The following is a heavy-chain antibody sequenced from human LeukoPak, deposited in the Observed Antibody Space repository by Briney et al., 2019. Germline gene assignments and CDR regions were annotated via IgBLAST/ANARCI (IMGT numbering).Heavy chain of an antibody. D-gene: IGHD3-22*01. J-gene: IGHJ4*02. V-gene: IGHV3-30*04. CDR3: AREFHSSGYAGTFDC. CDR1: GLLLSTFI. CDR2: ISNDGIGK. Sequence: GGSLRLSCAASGLLLSTFIIHWVRQAPGKGLEWVAAISNDGIGKFYADSVKGRFTISRDNSKNTLHLQIDSLRLEDTAVYHCAREFHSSGYAGTFDCWGPGTLVTVSS.